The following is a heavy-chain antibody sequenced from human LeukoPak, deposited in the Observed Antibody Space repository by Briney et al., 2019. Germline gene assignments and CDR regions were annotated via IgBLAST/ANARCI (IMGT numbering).Heavy chain of an antibody. Sequence: SGPTLVNPKQPLTLTCTFSGFSLSNSGMCVSWIRQPPGKALEWLARIDWGDDKYYSTSLNTRLTISKDTSKNQVVLTMTNMDPVDTATYYCARIKAAAGTPYIDYWGQGTLVTVSS. D-gene: IGHD6-13*01. CDR2: IDWGDDK. V-gene: IGHV2-70*11. J-gene: IGHJ4*02. CDR1: GFSLSNSGMC. CDR3: ARIKAAAGTPYIDY.